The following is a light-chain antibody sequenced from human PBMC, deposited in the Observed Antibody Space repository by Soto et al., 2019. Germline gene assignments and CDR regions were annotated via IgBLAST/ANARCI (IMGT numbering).Light chain of an antibody. CDR1: SSNIGNNY. Sequence: QSVLTQPPSVSAAPGQKVTISCSGGSSNIGNNYVSWYQQVAGTTPKLLIFDNNKRPSGIPDRFSGSKSGTSATLGIAGLQTGDAADYYCATWDISLSAWLFGGGTQLTVL. CDR2: DNN. CDR3: ATWDISLSAWL. V-gene: IGLV1-51*01. J-gene: IGLJ3*02.